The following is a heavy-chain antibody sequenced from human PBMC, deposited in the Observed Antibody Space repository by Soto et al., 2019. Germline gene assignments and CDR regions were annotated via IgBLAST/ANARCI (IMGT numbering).Heavy chain of an antibody. CDR3: ARVTVGATPAGPFDY. CDR1: GGTFSSYA. J-gene: IGHJ4*02. V-gene: IGHV1-69*01. CDR2: LIPIFGTA. D-gene: IGHD1-26*01. Sequence: QVQLVQSGAEVKKPGSSVKVSCKASGGTFSSYAISWVRQAPGQGLEWMGGLIPIFGTANYAQKFQGRVTITADESTSTAYMELSSLRSEDTAVYYCARVTVGATPAGPFDYWGQGTLVTVSS.